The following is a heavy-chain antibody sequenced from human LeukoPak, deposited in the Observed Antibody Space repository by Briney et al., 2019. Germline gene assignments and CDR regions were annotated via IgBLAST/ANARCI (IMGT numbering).Heavy chain of an antibody. Sequence: PGWSLTLSWLPSGFSFSSYGIHWVRQAPGRGLEGVAFIRHDGSNKYVLASVRDRFTISRDNSKNTLFLQMNSLRVDDTAVYYCARDHHGTGSYFEYWGQGILVTVSS. D-gene: IGHD3-10*01. J-gene: IGHJ4*02. CDR1: GFSFSSYG. CDR3: ARDHHGTGSYFEY. V-gene: IGHV3-30*02. CDR2: IRHDGSNK.